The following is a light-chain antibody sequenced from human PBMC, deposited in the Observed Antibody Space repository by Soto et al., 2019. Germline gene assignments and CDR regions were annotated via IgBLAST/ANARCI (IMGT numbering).Light chain of an antibody. J-gene: IGKJ1*01. CDR3: QQYNNLPGT. CDR1: QSLNRD. Sequence: EIVFTQSPGTLSLSPGERATLSCRASQSLNRDLAWYQQKPGQSPRLLIFGASIRATGIPARFSGSGSGTEFTLTIGSLQSEDCALYYCQQYNNLPGTFGHVSNVDI. CDR2: GAS. V-gene: IGKV3-15*01.